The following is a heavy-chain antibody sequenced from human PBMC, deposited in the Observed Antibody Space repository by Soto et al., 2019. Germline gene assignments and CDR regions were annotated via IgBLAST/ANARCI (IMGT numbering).Heavy chain of an antibody. Sequence: QVTLKESGPVLVNPTETLTLRCTVSGLSITDSEMGVSWISQPPGQPLEWLAHIDSSGEKSYRTFLKSRLAISKDTSKSQIVLTMTNMDPADTATYYCARRHLAVAVSPWFDPWGQGIPVTVSS. V-gene: IGHV2-26*01. CDR2: IDSSGEK. D-gene: IGHD6-19*01. CDR3: ARRHLAVAVSPWFDP. J-gene: IGHJ5*02. CDR1: GLSITDSEMG.